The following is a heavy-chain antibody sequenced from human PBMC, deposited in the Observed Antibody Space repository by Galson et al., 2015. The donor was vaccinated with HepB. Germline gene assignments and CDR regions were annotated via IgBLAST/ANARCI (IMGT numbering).Heavy chain of an antibody. Sequence: SLRLSCAASGFTFSSYWMSWVRQAPGKGLEWVANIKQDGSEKYYVDSVKGRFTISRDNAKNSLYLQMNSLRAEDTAVYYCAGDILTGYRLPFEEGRYGMDVWGQGTTVTVSS. J-gene: IGHJ6*02. V-gene: IGHV3-7*01. CDR3: AGDILTGYRLPFEEGRYGMDV. D-gene: IGHD3-9*01. CDR1: GFTFSSYW. CDR2: IKQDGSEK.